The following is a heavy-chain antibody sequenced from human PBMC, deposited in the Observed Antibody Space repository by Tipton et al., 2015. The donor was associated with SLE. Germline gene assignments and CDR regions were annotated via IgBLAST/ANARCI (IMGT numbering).Heavy chain of an antibody. CDR2: MGAAGDT. CDR1: GFSFTTYD. V-gene: IGHV3-13*01. Sequence: GSLRLSCAGSGFSFTTYDMYWVRQATEQGLEWVSTMGAAGDTHYSGSVKGRFIISRDNAKKSLYLQMNSLRAGDTAVYFYTRTMTGILGGDAFDIWGLGTMVTVSS. J-gene: IGHJ3*02. CDR3: TRTMTGILGGDAFDI. D-gene: IGHD3-9*01.